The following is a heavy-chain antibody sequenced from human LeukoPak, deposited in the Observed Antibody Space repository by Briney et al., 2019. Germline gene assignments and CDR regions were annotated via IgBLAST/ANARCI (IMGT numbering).Heavy chain of an antibody. D-gene: IGHD3-10*01. J-gene: IGHJ4*02. V-gene: IGHV4-30-2*01. CDR3: ARVINYYGSGSYKAYYFDY. Sequence: SETLSLTCTVSGGSISSGDYYWSWIRQPPGKGLEWIGYIYHSGSTYYNPSLKSRVSISVDRSKNQFSLKLSSVTAADTAVYYCARVINYYGSGSYKAYYFDYWGQGTLVTVSS. CDR1: GGSISSGDYY. CDR2: IYHSGST.